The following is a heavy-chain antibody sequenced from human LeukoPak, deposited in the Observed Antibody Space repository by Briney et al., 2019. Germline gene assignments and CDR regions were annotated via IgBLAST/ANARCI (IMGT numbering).Heavy chain of an antibody. V-gene: IGHV4-59*01. CDR2: IYYSGST. CDR1: GGSISGYY. D-gene: IGHD6-13*01. CDR3: ARVQGLIAAAGDYFDY. Sequence: SETLSLTCTVSGGSISGYYWSWIRQPPGKGLEWIGYIYYSGSTNYNPSLKSRVTISVDTSKNQFSLKLSSVTAADTAVYYCARVQGLIAAAGDYFDYWGQGTLVTVSS. J-gene: IGHJ4*02.